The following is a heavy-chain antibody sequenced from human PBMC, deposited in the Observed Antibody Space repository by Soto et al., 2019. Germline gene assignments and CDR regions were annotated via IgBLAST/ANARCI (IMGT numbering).Heavy chain of an antibody. V-gene: IGHV4-4*02. D-gene: IGHD6-13*01. CDR1: GGSISSSNW. CDR3: ARGSGYGSSWYPKDYFDY. J-gene: IGHJ4*02. Sequence: GPGPRFSSETLSLTCAVSGGSISSSNWWSWVRQPPGKGLEWIGEIYHSGSTNYNPSLKSRVTISVDKSKNQFSLKLSSVTAADTAVYYCARGSGYGSSWYPKDYFDYWGQGTLVTVSS. CDR2: IYHSGST.